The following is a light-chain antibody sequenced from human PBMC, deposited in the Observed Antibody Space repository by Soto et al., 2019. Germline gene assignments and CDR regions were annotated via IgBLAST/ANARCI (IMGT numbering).Light chain of an antibody. Sequence: QSALTQPASVSGSPGQSITISCTGTSSDVGGYNYVSWYQHHPGKAPKLMIYEVSNRPSGVSNRFSGSKSGNTASLTISGLQAEDEADYYCISYTSSSSLGFGGGTKVTVL. CDR3: ISYTSSSSLG. CDR1: SSDVGGYNY. CDR2: EVS. J-gene: IGLJ3*02. V-gene: IGLV2-14*01.